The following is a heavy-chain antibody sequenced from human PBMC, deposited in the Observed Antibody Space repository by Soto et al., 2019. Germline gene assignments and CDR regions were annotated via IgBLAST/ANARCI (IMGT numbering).Heavy chain of an antibody. D-gene: IGHD6-19*01. V-gene: IGHV3-15*01. CDR3: TTDMALQYSSGWYGGGGAFDI. J-gene: IGHJ3*02. CDR1: GFTFSNAW. Sequence: EVQLVESGGGLVKPGGSLRLSCAASGFTFSNAWMSWVRQAPGKGLEWVGRIKSKTDGGTTDYAAPVKGRFTIARDDSTNTLDMQMNSLKTEDTAVYYCTTDMALQYSSGWYGGGGAFDIWCQGTMVTVSS. CDR2: IKSKTDGGTT.